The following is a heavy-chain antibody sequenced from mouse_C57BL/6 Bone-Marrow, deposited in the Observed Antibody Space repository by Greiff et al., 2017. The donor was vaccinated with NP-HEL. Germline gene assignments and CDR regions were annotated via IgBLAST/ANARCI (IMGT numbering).Heavy chain of an antibody. CDR3: ARYHYGSSLYFDY. CDR2: IRNKANGYTT. CDR1: GFTFTDYY. D-gene: IGHD1-1*01. Sequence: DVMLVESGGGLVQPGGSLSLSCAASGFTFTDYYMSWVRQPPGKALEWWGFIRNKANGYTTNSSASVKGRFTISRDNSQSILYLQMNALRAEDSATYYCARYHYGSSLYFDYWGQGTTLTVSS. V-gene: IGHV7-3*01. J-gene: IGHJ2*01.